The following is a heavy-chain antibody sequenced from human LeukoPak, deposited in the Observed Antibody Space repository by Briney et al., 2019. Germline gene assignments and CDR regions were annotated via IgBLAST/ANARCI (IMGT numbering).Heavy chain of an antibody. J-gene: IGHJ3*02. Sequence: SVKVSCKASGGTFSSYAISWVRQAPGQGLEWMGGIIPIFGTANYAQKFQGRVTITADESTSTAYLELSSLRSEDTAVYYCARDLVPYYYDSSGHSRWAFDIWGQGTMVTVSS. CDR2: IIPIFGTA. CDR1: GGTFSSYA. D-gene: IGHD3-22*01. CDR3: ARDLVPYYYDSSGHSRWAFDI. V-gene: IGHV1-69*01.